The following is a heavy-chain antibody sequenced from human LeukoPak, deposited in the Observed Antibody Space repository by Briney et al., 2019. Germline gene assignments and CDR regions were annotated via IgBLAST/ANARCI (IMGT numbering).Heavy chain of an antibody. V-gene: IGHV4-4*07. D-gene: IGHD2-15*01. CDR1: GGSTSNSF. Sequence: SETLSLTCTVSGGSTSNSFWSWIRQPPGKGLEWIGRIYTDGSPNSNPSLRSQLTMSLDTSKNQFSLKLTSVTAADTAVYFCARGPGGCGGTCEFDYWGQGTLVTVSS. J-gene: IGHJ4*02. CDR2: IYTDGSP. CDR3: ARGPGGCGGTCEFDY.